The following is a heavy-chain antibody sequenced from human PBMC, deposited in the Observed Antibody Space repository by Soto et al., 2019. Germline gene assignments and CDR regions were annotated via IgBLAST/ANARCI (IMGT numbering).Heavy chain of an antibody. CDR2: IYWDDDE. D-gene: IGHD3-10*01. Sequence: QITLKESGPPLVKPTQTLTLTCTFSGFSLSTEGVAVGWIRQPPGKALEWLSVIYWDDDERSSPSLRSRLTITKDTSNTPVVLTMTHMDPLDTTTYYCAHRDRASGGRFDYWGQGIRVTVSS. V-gene: IGHV2-5*02. CDR3: AHRDRASGGRFDY. J-gene: IGHJ4*02. CDR1: GFSLSTEGVA.